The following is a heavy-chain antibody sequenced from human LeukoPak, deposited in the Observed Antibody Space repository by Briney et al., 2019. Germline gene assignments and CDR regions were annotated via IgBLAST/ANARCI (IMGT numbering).Heavy chain of an antibody. CDR3: AKDHHYYGSGVDAFDI. CDR2: ISTTGSSI. V-gene: IGHV3-48*03. Sequence: PGGSLRLSCAASGFTFSSYEMNWVRQAPGKGLEWVSYISTTGSSIYYADSVKGRFTISRDNVKNLLYLQMNSLRAEDTAVYYCAKDHHYYGSGVDAFDIWGQGTMVTVSS. J-gene: IGHJ3*02. D-gene: IGHD3-10*01. CDR1: GFTFSSYE.